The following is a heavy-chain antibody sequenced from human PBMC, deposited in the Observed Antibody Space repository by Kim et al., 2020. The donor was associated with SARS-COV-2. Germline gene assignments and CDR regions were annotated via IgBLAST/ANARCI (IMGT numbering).Heavy chain of an antibody. CDR1: EFKMSNYV. D-gene: IGHD2-21*02. Sequence: GGSLRLSCEGSEFKMSNYVMTWVRQAPGKGLEWGSTSSESGRTVFYADSVKGRFTIARDNSKNKLYLQVDHLRVEDTAVYYCAKMTLANWGQGTLVTVSA. V-gene: IGHV3-23*01. CDR2: SSESGRTV. CDR3: AKMTLAN. J-gene: IGHJ4*02.